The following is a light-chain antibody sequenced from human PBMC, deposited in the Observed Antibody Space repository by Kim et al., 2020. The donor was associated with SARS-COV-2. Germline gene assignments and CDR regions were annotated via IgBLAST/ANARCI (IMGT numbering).Light chain of an antibody. CDR2: RGN. V-gene: IGLV1-47*01. CDR1: TSNLGRNY. J-gene: IGLJ1*01. CDR3: AAWDDSLSAYV. Sequence: GLRVTIACSGGTSNLGRNYVYWYQHVPGAAPKLLIYRGNNRPSGVPDRFAGSKSDNSASLVISGLRSEDEADYYCAAWDDSLSAYVFGTGTKVTVL.